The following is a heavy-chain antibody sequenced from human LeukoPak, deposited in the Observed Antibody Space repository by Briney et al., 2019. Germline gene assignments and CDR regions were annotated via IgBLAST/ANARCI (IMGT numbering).Heavy chain of an antibody. CDR3: AKALTRDYYYYMDA. J-gene: IGHJ6*03. Sequence: GGSLRLSCAASGFTVSSNYMSWVRQAPGKGLEWVSVIYSGGSTYYADSVKGRFTISRDNSKNTLYLQMNSLRAEDTAVYYCAKALTRDYYYYMDAWGKGTTVTVSS. D-gene: IGHD1-14*01. CDR1: GFTVSSNY. V-gene: IGHV3-66*01. CDR2: IYSGGST.